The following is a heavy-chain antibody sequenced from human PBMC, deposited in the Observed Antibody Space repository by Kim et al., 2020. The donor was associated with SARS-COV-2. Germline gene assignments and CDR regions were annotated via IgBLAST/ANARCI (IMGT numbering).Heavy chain of an antibody. CDR3: AKDVGATSRAPAY. Sequence: GGSLRLSCAASGFTFSSYAMSWVRQAPGKGLEWVAAISGSGCSAYYADSATVRFTISRDNSKNTLYLQMNSLRAEDTAVYYCAKDVGATSRAPAYWGQGT. J-gene: IGHJ4*02. CDR2: ISGSGCSA. D-gene: IGHD1-26*01. CDR1: GFTFSSYA. V-gene: IGHV3-23*01.